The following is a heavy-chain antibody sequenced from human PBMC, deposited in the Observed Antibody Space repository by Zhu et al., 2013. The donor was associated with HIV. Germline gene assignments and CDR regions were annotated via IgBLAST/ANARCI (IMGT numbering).Heavy chain of an antibody. D-gene: IGHD3-22*01. Sequence: QVQLVQSGAEVKKPGSSVKVSCKASGGTFSSYAISWVRQAPGQGLEWMGGIIPIFGTANYAQKFQGRVTITADKSTSTAYMELSSLRSEDTAVYYCARDRWYYDSSGYGVLYYWGQGTLVTVSS. CDR2: IIPIFGTA. V-gene: IGHV1-69*06. CDR3: ARDRWYYDSSGYGVLYY. J-gene: IGHJ4*02. CDR1: GGTFSSYA.